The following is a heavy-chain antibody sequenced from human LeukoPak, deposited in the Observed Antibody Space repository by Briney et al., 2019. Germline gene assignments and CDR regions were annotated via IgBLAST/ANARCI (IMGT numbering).Heavy chain of an antibody. D-gene: IGHD4-17*01. V-gene: IGHV3-30*01. CDR1: GFTFSSYA. CDR3: ASMTTMLVY. Sequence: GGSLRLSCAASGFTFSSYAMHWVRQAPGKGLEWVAVISYDGSNKYYADSVKGRYTISRDNSKNTLYLQMNSLRAEDTAVYYCASMTTMLVYWGQGTLVTVSS. J-gene: IGHJ4*02. CDR2: ISYDGSNK.